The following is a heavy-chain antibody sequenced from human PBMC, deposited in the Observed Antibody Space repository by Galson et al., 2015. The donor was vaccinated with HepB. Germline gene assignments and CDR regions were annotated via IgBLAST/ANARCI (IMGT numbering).Heavy chain of an antibody. J-gene: IGHJ6*02. Sequence: SLRLSCAASGFTFSQSWMIWVRQPPGKGLEWVANMNQDGSVKNYVDPVKGRFTISRDNAKNSLYLQMNSLRDEDTAMYYCARGHYGMDVWGQGTTVTVSS. V-gene: IGHV3-7*03. CDR2: MNQDGSVK. CDR1: GFTFSQSW. CDR3: ARGHYGMDV.